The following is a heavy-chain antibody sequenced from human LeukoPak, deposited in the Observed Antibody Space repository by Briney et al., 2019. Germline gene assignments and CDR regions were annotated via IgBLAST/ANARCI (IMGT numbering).Heavy chain of an antibody. D-gene: IGHD3-22*01. J-gene: IGHJ4*02. CDR2: ISGSGGST. CDR1: GFTFSSYA. CDR3: AKPYDSSGYYYIDY. Sequence: GGSLRLSCAASGFTFSSYAMSWVRQAPGKGLEWVSAISGSGGSTYYADPVKGRFTISRDNSKNTLYQQMNSLRAEDTAVYYCAKPYDSSGYYYIDYWGQGTLVTVSS. V-gene: IGHV3-23*01.